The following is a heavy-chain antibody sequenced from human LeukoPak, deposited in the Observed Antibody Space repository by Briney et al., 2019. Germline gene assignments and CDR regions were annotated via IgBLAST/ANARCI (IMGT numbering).Heavy chain of an antibody. Sequence: PSQTLSLTCTVAGGSISSGGYYWNWVRQHPGKGLEWIGYIYYSWNTYYNPSLKSRVTISLDTSKNQFSLKLSSVTAADTAVYYCARDRCSSSSCYSDYYYGMDLWGQGTTVTVSS. J-gene: IGHJ6*02. V-gene: IGHV4-31*03. CDR1: GGSISSGGYY. CDR2: IYYSWNT. D-gene: IGHD2-2*02. CDR3: ARDRCSSSSCYSDYYYGMDL.